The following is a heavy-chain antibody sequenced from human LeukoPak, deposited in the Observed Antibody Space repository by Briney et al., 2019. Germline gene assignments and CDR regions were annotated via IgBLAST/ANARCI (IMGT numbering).Heavy chain of an antibody. V-gene: IGHV4-59*01. CDR1: GDSXXXXX. Sequence: PSETLXLXXTVSGDSXXXXXXXXIRQXPGXGLEWIGYIXYIGSXXXNPSLKSRVTXXXXXSKNQFSLKLSSVTAADTAVYYCARDYAFDIWGQGTMVTVSS. CDR2: IXYIGSX. J-gene: IGHJ3*02. CDR3: ARDYAFDI.